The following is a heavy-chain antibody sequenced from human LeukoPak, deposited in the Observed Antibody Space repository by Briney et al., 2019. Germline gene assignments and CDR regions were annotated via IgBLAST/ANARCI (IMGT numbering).Heavy chain of an antibody. J-gene: IGHJ4*02. CDR1: DGSISSGYYY. Sequence: PSETLSLTCSVSDGSISSGYYYWGWIRQPPGKGLEWIGSIYYSGSTYYNPSLKSRVTISVDTSKNQFSLKLSSVAAADTAVYYCARDKKKLIAAAGYYFDYWGQGTLVTVSS. D-gene: IGHD6-13*01. V-gene: IGHV4-39*07. CDR2: IYYSGST. CDR3: ARDKKKLIAAAGYYFDY.